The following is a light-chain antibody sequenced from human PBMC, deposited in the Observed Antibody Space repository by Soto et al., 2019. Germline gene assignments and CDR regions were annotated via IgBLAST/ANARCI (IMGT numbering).Light chain of an antibody. CDR3: SSYTGSSTVV. CDR2: EVI. Sequence: QSALTQPASVSGSPGQSITISCTGTSSDIGGYNYVSWYQQHPGKAPKLMIYEVINRPSGVSNRFSGSKSGNTASLTISGLQAEDEADYYCSSYTGSSTVVFGGGTKVTVL. J-gene: IGLJ2*01. V-gene: IGLV2-14*03. CDR1: SSDIGGYNY.